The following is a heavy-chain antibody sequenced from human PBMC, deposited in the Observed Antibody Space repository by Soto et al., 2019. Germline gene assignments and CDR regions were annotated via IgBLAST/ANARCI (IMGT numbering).Heavy chain of an antibody. V-gene: IGHV4-31*03. CDR2: IYYSGST. CDR3: ARDRVVVAATGYYYYGMDV. D-gene: IGHD2-15*01. CDR1: GGSISSGGYY. J-gene: IGHJ6*02. Sequence: SETLSLTCTVSGGSISSGGYYWSWIRQHPGKGLEWIGYIYYSGSTYYNPSLKSRVTISVDTSKNQFSLKLSSVTAADTAVYCCARDRVVVAATGYYYYGMDVWGQGTTGTVSS.